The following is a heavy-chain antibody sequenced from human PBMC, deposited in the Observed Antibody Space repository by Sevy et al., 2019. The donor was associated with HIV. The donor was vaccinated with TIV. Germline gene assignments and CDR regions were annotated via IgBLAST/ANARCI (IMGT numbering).Heavy chain of an antibody. J-gene: IGHJ4*02. CDR2: ISTSSTYT. V-gene: IGHV3-11*06. CDR3: ARVRYTYGSYYFDY. D-gene: IGHD5-18*01. CDR1: GFTFSDYY. Sequence: GGSLRLSCSASGFTFSDYYMSWIRQAPGKGLEWVSYISTSSTYTNHADSVKGRFTISRDNANNSLYLQMNSLRAEDTAVYFCARVRYTYGSYYFDYWGQGTLVTVSS.